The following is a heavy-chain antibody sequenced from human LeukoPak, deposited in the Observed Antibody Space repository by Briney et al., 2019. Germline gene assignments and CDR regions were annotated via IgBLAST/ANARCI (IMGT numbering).Heavy chain of an antibody. CDR2: ISWNSGSI. V-gene: IGHV3-9*03. CDR1: GFTFDDYA. J-gene: IGHJ3*02. D-gene: IGHD6-19*01. CDR3: AKGDSSGWYGGDAFDI. Sequence: GESLRLSCAASGFTFDDYAMHWVRQAPGKGLEWVSGISWNSGSIGYADSVKGRFTISRDNAKNSLYLQMNSLRAEDMALYYCAKGDSSGWYGGDAFDIWGQGTMVTVSS.